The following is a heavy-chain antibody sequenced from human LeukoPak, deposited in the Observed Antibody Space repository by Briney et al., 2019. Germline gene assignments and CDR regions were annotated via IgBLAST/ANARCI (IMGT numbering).Heavy chain of an antibody. CDR3: AKEGWLTFHY. Sequence: GRSLRLSCAASGFTFSTYGMHWVRQAPGKGLEWVAVISYDGSNKYYADSVKGRFTISRDNSKNTLYLQMNSLRAEDTAVYLCAKEGWLTFHYWGQGTLVTVSS. CDR1: GFTFSTYG. D-gene: IGHD5-24*01. J-gene: IGHJ4*02. CDR2: ISYDGSNK. V-gene: IGHV3-30*18.